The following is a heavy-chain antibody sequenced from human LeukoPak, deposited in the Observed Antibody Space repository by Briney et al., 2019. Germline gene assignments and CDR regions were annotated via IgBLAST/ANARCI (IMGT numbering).Heavy chain of an antibody. D-gene: IGHD2-2*01. Sequence: SETLSLTCTVSGGSISSYYWSWIRQPPGKGLEWIGYIYYSGSTSYNPSLKGRVTISVDTSKNQFSLKLSSVTAADTAVYYCARVVDCSSTSCYSGYYYYGMDVWGQGTTATVSS. CDR3: ARVVDCSSTSCYSGYYYYGMDV. V-gene: IGHV4-59*01. J-gene: IGHJ6*02. CDR1: GGSISSYY. CDR2: IYYSGST.